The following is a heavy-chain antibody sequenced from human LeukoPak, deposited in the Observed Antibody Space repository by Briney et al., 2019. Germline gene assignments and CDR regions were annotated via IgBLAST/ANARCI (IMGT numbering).Heavy chain of an antibody. CDR2: INPSGGST. CDR1: GYSFTSYY. CDR3: ARLPRNYYGSGSYGGYLDY. V-gene: IGHV1-46*01. D-gene: IGHD3-10*01. Sequence: ASVKVSCKTSGYSFTSYYMHWVRQAPGQGLEWMGIINPSGGSTSYAQKFQGRVTMTRDTSTSTVYMELSSLRSEDTAVYYCARLPRNYYGSGSYGGYLDYWGQGTLVTVSS. J-gene: IGHJ4*02.